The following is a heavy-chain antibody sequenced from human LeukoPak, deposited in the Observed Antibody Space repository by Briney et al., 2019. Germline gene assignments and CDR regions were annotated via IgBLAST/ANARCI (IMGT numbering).Heavy chain of an antibody. CDR3: AKDSYYYGSGSFFDY. D-gene: IGHD3-10*01. CDR2: ISGSGGSA. V-gene: IGHV3-23*01. CDR1: GFTFSSYA. J-gene: IGHJ4*02. Sequence: PGGSLRLSCAASGFTFSSYAMSWVRQAPGKGLEWVSAISGSGGSAYYADSVKGRFTISRDNSKNTLYLQMNSLRAEDTAVYYCAKDSYYYGSGSFFDYWGQGTLVTVSS.